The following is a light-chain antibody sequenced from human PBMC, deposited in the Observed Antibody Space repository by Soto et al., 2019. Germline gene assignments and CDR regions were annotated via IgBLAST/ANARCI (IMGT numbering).Light chain of an antibody. CDR2: FGS. V-gene: IGKV2-28*01. CDR3: MQNLQAPLT. CDR1: QSLLHTNGYNY. Sequence: DIVMTQSPLPLPVTPGEPASISCRSSQSLLHTNGYNYLDWYLQKPGQSPQLLSYFGSNRASGVPERFSGSGSGTDVTLKISRVGAEDVGVYYCMQNLQAPLTFVGGTKVEIK. J-gene: IGKJ4*02.